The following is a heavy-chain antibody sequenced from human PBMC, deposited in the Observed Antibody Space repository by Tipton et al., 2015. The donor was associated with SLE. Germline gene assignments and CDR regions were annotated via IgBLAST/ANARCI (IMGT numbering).Heavy chain of an antibody. CDR3: ARDRGGNSSVYLDY. Sequence: TLSLTCTVSGGSISTTSYYWGWIRHPPGKGLEWIGSIYFSGSASSTYYNPSLQSRVTISIDKPKNQFSLKLSAVTAADTAVFYCARDRGGNSSVYLDYWGQGTLVTVSS. D-gene: IGHD4-23*01. CDR2: IYFSGSASST. V-gene: IGHV4-39*07. CDR1: GGSISTTSYY. J-gene: IGHJ4*02.